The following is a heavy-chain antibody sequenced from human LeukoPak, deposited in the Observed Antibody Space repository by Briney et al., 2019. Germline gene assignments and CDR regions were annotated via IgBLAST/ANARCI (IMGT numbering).Heavy chain of an antibody. V-gene: IGHV4-39*07. CDR1: GGSIRSSSYY. D-gene: IGHD4-17*01. Sequence: PSETLSLTCTVSGGSIRSSSYYWGWIRQPPGKGLEWIGSIYFSGSTYYNPSLNSRFTISVDTSKNQFSLKLSSVTAADTAVYYCAREARSTVPRVWFDPWGQGTLVTVSS. CDR3: AREARSTVPRVWFDP. J-gene: IGHJ5*02. CDR2: IYFSGST.